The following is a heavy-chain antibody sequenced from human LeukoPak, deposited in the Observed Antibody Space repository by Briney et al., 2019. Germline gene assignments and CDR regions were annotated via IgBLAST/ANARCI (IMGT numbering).Heavy chain of an antibody. J-gene: IGHJ3*02. D-gene: IGHD3-9*01. CDR2: ISSSGGTI. CDR3: ARAIRYFDWLPRARAFDI. Sequence: PGGSLRLSCAASGFTFSDYYMSWTRQAPGKGLEWVSYISSSGGTIYYADSVKGRFTISRDNAKNSLYLQMNSLRAEDTAVYYCARAIRYFDWLPRARAFDIWGQGTMVTVSS. CDR1: GFTFSDYY. V-gene: IGHV3-11*04.